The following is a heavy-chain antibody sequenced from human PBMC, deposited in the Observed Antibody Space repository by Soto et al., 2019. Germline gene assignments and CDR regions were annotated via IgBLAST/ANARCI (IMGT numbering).Heavy chain of an antibody. CDR1: GYTLTELS. J-gene: IGHJ6*02. CDR2: FDPEDGET. D-gene: IGHD6-13*01. Sequence: GASVKVSCKVSGYTLTELSMHWVRQAPGKGLEWMGGFDPEDGETIYAQKFQGRVTMTEDTSTDTAYMELSSLRSEDTAVYYCATDRRIAAAGPLKYYYYGMDVWGQGTTVTVSS. CDR3: ATDRRIAAAGPLKYYYYGMDV. V-gene: IGHV1-24*01.